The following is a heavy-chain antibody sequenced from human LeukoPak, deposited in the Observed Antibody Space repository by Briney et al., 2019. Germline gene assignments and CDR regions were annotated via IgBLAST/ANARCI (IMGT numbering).Heavy chain of an antibody. CDR1: GYTFTSYD. V-gene: IGHV1-8*01. J-gene: IGHJ4*02. D-gene: IGHD5-18*01. Sequence: PGASVKVSCKASGYTFTSYDINWVRQATGQGLEWTGWMNPNSGNTGYAQKFQGRVTMTRNSSISTAYMELSSLRSEDTAVYYCARERGGGYSYGYWGQGTLVTVSS. CDR3: ARERGGGYSYGY. CDR2: MNPNSGNT.